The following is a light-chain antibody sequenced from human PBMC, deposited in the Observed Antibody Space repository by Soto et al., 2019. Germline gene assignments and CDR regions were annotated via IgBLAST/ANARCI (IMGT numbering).Light chain of an antibody. CDR3: QQSYSNPRT. V-gene: IGKV1-5*01. Sequence: DIQMTQSPSTLSASVGDRVTITCRASQSISSWLAWYQQKPGKAPKLLMYDASSLESGVPSRFRGSGSGTEFTLTISSLQPEDFETYFCQQSYSNPRTFGQGTRLEIK. J-gene: IGKJ5*01. CDR1: QSISSW. CDR2: DAS.